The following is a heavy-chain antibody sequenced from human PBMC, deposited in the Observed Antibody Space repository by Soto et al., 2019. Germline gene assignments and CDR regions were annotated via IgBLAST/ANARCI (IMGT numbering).Heavy chain of an antibody. Sequence: QVQLVQSGAEVKKPGSSVKVSCKASGGTFSSYAISWVRQAPGQGLEWMGVIIPIFGTANYAQKFQGRVTITADESTSTAYMELSSLRSEDTAVYYCAIGAIAAAGTDYYYYGMDVWGQGTTVTVSS. CDR3: AIGAIAAAGTDYYYYGMDV. J-gene: IGHJ6*02. CDR1: GGTFSSYA. V-gene: IGHV1-69*01. D-gene: IGHD6-13*01. CDR2: IIPIFGTA.